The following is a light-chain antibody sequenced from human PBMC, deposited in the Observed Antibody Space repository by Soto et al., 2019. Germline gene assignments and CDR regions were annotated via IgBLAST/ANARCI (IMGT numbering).Light chain of an antibody. V-gene: IGKV2-24*01. J-gene: IGKJ1*01. CDR2: KIS. CDR3: LQTTHLPST. CDR1: QSLVHSDGNTY. Sequence: DIVMTQTPLSSPVTLGQSASISCRSSQSLVHSDGNTYLSWLHQRPGQPPRLLIHKISNRFAGATNRISGSGAGTDITLRISKEEAEVVVIYSHLQTTHLPSTFGRGTKVEIK.